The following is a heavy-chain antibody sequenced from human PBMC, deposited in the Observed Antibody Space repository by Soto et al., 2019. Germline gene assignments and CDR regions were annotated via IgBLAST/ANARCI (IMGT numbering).Heavy chain of an antibody. CDR2: INSDGSTT. CDR3: VRVAYVDWGVFHY. D-gene: IGHD3-9*01. Sequence: EVQLVESGGGLVQPGGSLRLSCAASGFTFSSYWMHWVRQAPGKGLVWVSRINSDGSTTSYADSVKGRLTISRDNAKNTLYLQMNSLRAEDTAVYYCVRVAYVDWGVFHYWGQGTLVTVSS. V-gene: IGHV3-74*01. CDR1: GFTFSSYW. J-gene: IGHJ4*02.